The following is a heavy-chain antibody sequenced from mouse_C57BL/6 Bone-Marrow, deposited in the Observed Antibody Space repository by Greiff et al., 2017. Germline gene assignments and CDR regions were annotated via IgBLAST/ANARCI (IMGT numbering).Heavy chain of an antibody. Sequence: EVHLVESGPGMVKPSQSLSLTCTVTGYSITSGYDWHWIRHFPGNKLEWMGYISYSGSTNYNPSLKSRISITHDTSKNHFFLKLNSVTTEDTATYYGARGLYYDYDGAYWGQGTLVTVSA. CDR2: ISYSGST. J-gene: IGHJ3*01. D-gene: IGHD2-4*01. V-gene: IGHV3-1*01. CDR1: GYSITSGYD. CDR3: ARGLYYDYDGAY.